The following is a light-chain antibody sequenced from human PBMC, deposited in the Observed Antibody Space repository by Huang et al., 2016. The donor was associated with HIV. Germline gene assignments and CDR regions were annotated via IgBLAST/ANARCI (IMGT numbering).Light chain of an antibody. V-gene: IGKV2-28*01. J-gene: IGKJ1*01. CDR2: LGS. CDR1: QSPLRSDGFLH. CDR3: MQGPQTPWT. Sequence: DIVMPQSPLSLPVTPGEPASISCRSSQSPLRSDGFLHLDWYLQRPGQSPQLLIYLGSQRASGAPDRFSGSGSGTDFTLKISRVEAEDVGIYYCMQGPQTPWTFGQGTKVEIK.